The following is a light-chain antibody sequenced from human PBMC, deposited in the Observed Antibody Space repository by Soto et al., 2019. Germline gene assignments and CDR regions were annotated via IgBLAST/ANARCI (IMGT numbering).Light chain of an antibody. V-gene: IGLV2-8*01. J-gene: IGLJ1*01. CDR3: NSYVGSNNYV. CDR1: SSDITGNKY. Sequence: QSVLTQPPSASGSPGQSVTISCTGTSSDITGNKYVSWFQQHPGKAPKVLIYEVNKRPSGVPDRFSGSKSGNTASLTVSGLQADDEADYYCNSYVGSNNYVFGTGTKVTVL. CDR2: EVN.